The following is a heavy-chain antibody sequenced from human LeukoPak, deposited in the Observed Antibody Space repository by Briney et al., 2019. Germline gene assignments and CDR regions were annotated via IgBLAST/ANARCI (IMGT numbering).Heavy chain of an antibody. CDR3: ARDPRGIAAAGSDY. CDR1: GGTFSSYA. V-gene: IGHV1-69*04. CDR2: IIPILGIA. D-gene: IGHD6-13*01. J-gene: IGHJ4*02. Sequence: SVKVSCKASGGTFSSYAISWVRQAPGQGLEWMGRIIPILGIANYAQKFQGRVTITADKSTSTAYMELSSLRSEDTAVYYCARDPRGIAAAGSDYWGQGTLVTVSS.